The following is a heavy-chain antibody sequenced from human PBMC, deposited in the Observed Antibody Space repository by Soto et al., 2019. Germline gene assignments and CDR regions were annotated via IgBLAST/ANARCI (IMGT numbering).Heavy chain of an antibody. CDR1: GFTVSSNY. CDR3: ARMGDSSGYSGWFDP. CDR2: IYSGGST. D-gene: IGHD3-22*01. J-gene: IGHJ5*02. Sequence: EVQLVESGGGLVQPGGSLRLSCAASGFTVSSNYMSWVRQAPGKGLEWVSVIYSGGSTYYADSVKARFTISRDNSNNTLYLQMNSVRAEDTAVYYCARMGDSSGYSGWFDPWGQGTLVTVSS. V-gene: IGHV3-66*01.